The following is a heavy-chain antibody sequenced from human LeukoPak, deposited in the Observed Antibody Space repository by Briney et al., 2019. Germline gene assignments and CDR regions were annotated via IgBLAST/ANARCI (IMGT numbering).Heavy chain of an antibody. CDR1: GGSISSYY. CDR2: IYYSGST. CDR3: ARVERQMPTSHCSSTSCYSFFYYYYMDV. D-gene: IGHD2-2*01. Sequence: PSETLSLTCTVSGGSISSYYWGRIRQPPGKGLEWIGYIYYSGSTNYNPSLKSRVTISVDTSKNQFSLKLSSVTAADTAVYYCARVERQMPTSHCSSTSCYSFFYYYYMDVWGKGTTVTVSS. V-gene: IGHV4-59*01. J-gene: IGHJ6*03.